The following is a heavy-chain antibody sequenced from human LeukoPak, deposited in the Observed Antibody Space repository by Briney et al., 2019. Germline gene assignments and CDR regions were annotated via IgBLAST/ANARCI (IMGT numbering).Heavy chain of an antibody. CDR2: ISYEGSNK. CDR1: GFTFSSYG. CDR3: AKDRGTIAAAGTTYYFHP. J-gene: IGHJ4*02. D-gene: IGHD6-13*01. Sequence: GGSLRLSCAASGFTFSSYGLHWLRQAPGKGLEWVAVISYEGSNKYYADSVKGRFTISSDNSKNTLYLQMNSLRAEDTAVYYCAKDRGTIAAAGTTYYFHPWGQGTLVTVSS. V-gene: IGHV3-30*18.